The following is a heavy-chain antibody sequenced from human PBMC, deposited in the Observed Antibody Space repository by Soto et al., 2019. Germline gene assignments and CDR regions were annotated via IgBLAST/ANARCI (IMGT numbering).Heavy chain of an antibody. CDR2: ITASNGNT. Sequence: QLRLVQSGAEVKNPGASVRVSCKASGFNFPTYGITWVRQAPGQGLEWMGWITASNGNTHYAQNLQGRVTMTTDTSTNTAYMELWRLSSDDTAVYYCARGNSYGSFWYFDLWGRGTLVTVSS. V-gene: IGHV1-18*04. D-gene: IGHD5-18*01. J-gene: IGHJ2*01. CDR1: GFNFPTYG. CDR3: ARGNSYGSFWYFDL.